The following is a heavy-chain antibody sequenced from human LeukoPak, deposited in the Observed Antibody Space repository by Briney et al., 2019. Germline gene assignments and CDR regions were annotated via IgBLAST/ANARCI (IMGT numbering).Heavy chain of an antibody. CDR2: IYYSGST. J-gene: IGHJ3*02. CDR1: GGSISSGSYY. V-gene: IGHV4-61*01. D-gene: IGHD6-19*01. Sequence: SETLSLTCTVSGGSISSGSYYWSWIRQPPGKGLEWIGYIYYSGSTNYNPSLKSRVTISVDTSKNQFSLKLSSVTAADTAVYYCARGAVAGGIGGDAFDIWGQGTMVTVSS. CDR3: ARGAVAGGIGGDAFDI.